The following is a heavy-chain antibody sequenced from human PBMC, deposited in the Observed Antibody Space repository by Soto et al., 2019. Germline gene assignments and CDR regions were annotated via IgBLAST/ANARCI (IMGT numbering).Heavy chain of an antibody. CDR3: ARADCTGAYCYSWPFNYGVDV. CDR1: GFTLNTYG. CDR2: IWYDGSNK. V-gene: IGHV3-33*08. Sequence: GGSRRLSCTSSGFTLNTYGMHWVRQAPGKGLEWVAIIWYDGSNKYYADSVKGRFTISRDNSKNTLYLQMNSLRAEDTALYYCARADCTGAYCYSWPFNYGVDVWGQGTTVTVSS. J-gene: IGHJ6*02. D-gene: IGHD2-15*01.